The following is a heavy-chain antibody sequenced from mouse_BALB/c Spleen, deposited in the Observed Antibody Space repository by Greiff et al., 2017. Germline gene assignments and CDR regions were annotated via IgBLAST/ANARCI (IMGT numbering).Heavy chain of an antibody. J-gene: IGHJ4*01. V-gene: IGHV1-9*01. CDR1: GYTFSSYW. Sequence: VQLQESGAELMKPGASVKISCKATGYTFSSYWIEWVKQRPGHGLEWIGEILPGSGSTNYNEKFKGKATFTADTSSNTAYMQLSSLTSEDSAVYYCARWTTVGAMDYWGQGTSVTVSS. CDR3: ARWTTVGAMDY. D-gene: IGHD1-1*01. CDR2: ILPGSGST.